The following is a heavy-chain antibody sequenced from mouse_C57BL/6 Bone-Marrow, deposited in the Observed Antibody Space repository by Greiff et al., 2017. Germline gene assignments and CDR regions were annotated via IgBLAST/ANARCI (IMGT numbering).Heavy chain of an antibody. CDR1: GYTFTSYW. V-gene: IGHV1-5*01. Sequence: EVQLQESGTVLARPGASVKMSCKTSGYTFTSYWMHWVKQRPGQGLEWIGAIYPGNSDTSYNPKFKGKVNRTAVTTASTAYMELSSLTNEDSAVYNCTRYYGSSSYYFDYWGQGTTRTVSS. CDR3: TRYYGSSSYYFDY. J-gene: IGHJ2*01. CDR2: IYPGNSDT. D-gene: IGHD1-1*01.